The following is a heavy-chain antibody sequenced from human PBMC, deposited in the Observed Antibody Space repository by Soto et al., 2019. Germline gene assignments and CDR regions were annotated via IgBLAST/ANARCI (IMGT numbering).Heavy chain of an antibody. CDR2: ISGSGAGT. D-gene: IGHD4-17*01. CDR3: AKSDYGGNSSFLNFYYYSMDF. V-gene: IGHV3-23*01. J-gene: IGHJ6*02. Sequence: VQLLESGGGLVQPGGSLRLSCAASGFTFSSYAMSWVRQAPEMGLEWVSAISGSGAGTYYADSVKGRFTISRDNSKNTLYLQMNSLRAEDTAVYYCAKSDYGGNSSFLNFYYYSMDFWGQGTTVTVSS. CDR1: GFTFSSYA.